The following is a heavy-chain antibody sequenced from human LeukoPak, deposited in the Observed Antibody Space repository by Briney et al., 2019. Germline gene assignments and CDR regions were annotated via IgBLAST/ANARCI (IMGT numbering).Heavy chain of an antibody. Sequence: GGSLRLSCTASGFSFSGHWMHWARQLPGKGLVWVSRISPTGSTTSYADSVKGRFTVSRDNAKNTLHLQVNNLRAEDTAVYYCARGPNSNWSGLDFWGQGTLLTVSS. CDR3: ARGPNSNWSGLDF. J-gene: IGHJ4*02. CDR2: ISPTGSTT. CDR1: GFSFSGHW. D-gene: IGHD6-6*01. V-gene: IGHV3-74*01.